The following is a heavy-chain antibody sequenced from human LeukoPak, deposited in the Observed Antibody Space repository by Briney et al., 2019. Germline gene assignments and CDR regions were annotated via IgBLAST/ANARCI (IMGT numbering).Heavy chain of an antibody. CDR1: GFTFSSYA. V-gene: IGHV3-23*01. CDR2: ISGSGGST. Sequence: GGSLRLSCAASGFTFSSYAMSWVRQAPGKGLEWVSAISGSGGSTYYADSVKGRFTISRDNSKNTLYLQMNSLRAEDTAVYYCAKRSYGSGSYYNNPPYYFDYWGRGTLVTVSS. CDR3: AKRSYGSGSYYNNPPYYFDY. J-gene: IGHJ4*02. D-gene: IGHD3-10*01.